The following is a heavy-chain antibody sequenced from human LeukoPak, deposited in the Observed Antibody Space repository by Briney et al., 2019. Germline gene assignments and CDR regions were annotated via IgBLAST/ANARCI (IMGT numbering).Heavy chain of an antibody. Sequence: GGSLRLSCAASGFSFSSYSINWVRQAPGKGLEWVSSVSSSSDHIYYADPVKGRFTLSRDNAKNSLYLQMNSLRAEDTAVYYCARDRGVVTAPDYYYYYMDVWGKGTTVTVSS. CDR1: GFSFSSYS. CDR3: ARDRGVVTAPDYYYYYMDV. CDR2: VSSSSDHI. J-gene: IGHJ6*03. D-gene: IGHD2-21*02. V-gene: IGHV3-21*04.